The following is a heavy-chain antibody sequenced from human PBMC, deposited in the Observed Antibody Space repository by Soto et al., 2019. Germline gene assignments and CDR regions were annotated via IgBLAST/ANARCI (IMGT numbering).Heavy chain of an antibody. Sequence: SETLSLTCTVSGGSISSSSYYWGWIRQPPGKGLEWIGSIYYSGSTYYNPSLKSRVTISVDTSKNQFSLKLSSVTAADTAVYYCARRLDYGDYVDDYYYMDVSGKATTVTVSS. D-gene: IGHD4-17*01. CDR3: ARRLDYGDYVDDYYYMDV. J-gene: IGHJ6*03. CDR2: IYYSGST. CDR1: GGSISSSSYY. V-gene: IGHV4-39*01.